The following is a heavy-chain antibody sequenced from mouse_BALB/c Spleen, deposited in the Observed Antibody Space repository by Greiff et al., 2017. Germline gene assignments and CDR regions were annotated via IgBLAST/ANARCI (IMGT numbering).Heavy chain of an antibody. CDR1: GYTLTSYW. J-gene: IGHJ4*01. V-gene: IGHV1-69*02. CDR2: IYPSDSYT. CDR3: TRDYAMDY. Sequence: QVQLQQPGAELVRPGASVKLSCKASGYTLTSYWINWVKQRPGQGLEWIGNIYPSDSYTNYNQKFKDKATLTVDKSSSTAYMQLSSPTSEDSAVYYCTRDYAMDYWGQGTSVTVSS.